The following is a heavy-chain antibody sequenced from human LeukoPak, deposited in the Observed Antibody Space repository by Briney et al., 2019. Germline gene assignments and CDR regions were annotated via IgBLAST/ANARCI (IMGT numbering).Heavy chain of an antibody. Sequence: ASVKVSCKASGYTFTSYAMNWVRQAPGQGLEWMGRINPNSGGTNYAQKFQGRVTMTRDTSISTAYMELSRLRSDDTAVYYCARRSYGSYYWGQGTLVTVSS. J-gene: IGHJ4*02. CDR1: GYTFTSYA. D-gene: IGHD5-18*01. CDR3: ARRSYGSYY. CDR2: INPNSGGT. V-gene: IGHV1-2*06.